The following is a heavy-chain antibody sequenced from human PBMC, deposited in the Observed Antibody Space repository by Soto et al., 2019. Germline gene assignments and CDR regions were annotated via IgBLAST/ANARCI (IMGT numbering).Heavy chain of an antibody. J-gene: IGHJ3*02. D-gene: IGHD3-22*01. Sequence: DTYYADSVNGRFTISRDNSKNTLYLQMNSLRAEDTAVYYCARDMRVTYYYDSSGRSDAFDIWGQGTMVTVSS. CDR2: DT. CDR3: ARDMRVTYYYDSSGRSDAFDI. V-gene: IGHV3-30*01.